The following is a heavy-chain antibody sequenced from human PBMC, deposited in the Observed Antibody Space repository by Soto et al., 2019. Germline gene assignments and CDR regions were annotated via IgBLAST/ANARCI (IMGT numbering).Heavy chain of an antibody. CDR2: IYYSGRT. CDR3: ARGYYYDSGGYWSTFDI. V-gene: IGHV4-39*01. CDR1: GGSTSSSSYY. D-gene: IGHD3-22*01. Sequence: QLQLQESGPGLVKPSETVSLTCTVSGGSTSSSSYYWGWIRQPPGKGLEWIGSIYYSGRTFNNPSLKSRVTITVDTSKNQFSLKLSSVTAADTAVYYCARGYYYDSGGYWSTFDIWGQGTMVTVSS. J-gene: IGHJ3*02.